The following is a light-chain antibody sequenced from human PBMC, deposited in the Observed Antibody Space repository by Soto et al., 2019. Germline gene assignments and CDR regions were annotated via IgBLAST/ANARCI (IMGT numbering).Light chain of an antibody. CDR3: AAWDDSLSAWV. CDR1: SYNVGKNL. Sequence: QSVRTQPPSASGSPGQRVTISCSGGSYNVGKNLVYWYQQRPGTAPKLIIFKNNQRPSGVPDRFSGSNSGSSASLAISGLRSEDEADYFCAAWDDSLSAWVFGGGTKVTVL. V-gene: IGLV1-47*01. CDR2: KNN. J-gene: IGLJ3*02.